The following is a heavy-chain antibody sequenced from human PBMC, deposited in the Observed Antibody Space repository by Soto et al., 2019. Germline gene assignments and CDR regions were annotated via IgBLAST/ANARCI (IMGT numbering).Heavy chain of an antibody. CDR2: VYWNDER. J-gene: IGHJ4*02. D-gene: IGHD3-22*01. V-gene: IGHV2-5*01. CDR1: GFSLTTTGVG. Sequence: KESGPTVVKPTQTLTLTCTFSGFSLTTTGVGVGWIRHAPGKALEWLAMVYWNDERRYSPSLKSRLTITQDTSKNQVVLTMTYMDPVDTATYFCAHYDSSGYFSQFDSWGQGTLVTVSS. CDR3: AHYDSSGYFSQFDS.